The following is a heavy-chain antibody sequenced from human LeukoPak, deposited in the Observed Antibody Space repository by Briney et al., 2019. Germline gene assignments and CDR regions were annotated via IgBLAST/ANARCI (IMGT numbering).Heavy chain of an antibody. J-gene: IGHJ4*02. V-gene: IGHV3-66*02. D-gene: IGHD5-24*01. CDR2: IYSGGST. Sequence: PGGSLRLSCAASGFTVSSNYMSWVRQAPGKGLEWVSVIYSGGSTYYADSVKGRFTISRDNSKNTLCLQMNSLRAEDTAVYYCARVPDGYNGPPDYWGQGTLVTVSS. CDR3: ARVPDGYNGPPDY. CDR1: GFTVSSNY.